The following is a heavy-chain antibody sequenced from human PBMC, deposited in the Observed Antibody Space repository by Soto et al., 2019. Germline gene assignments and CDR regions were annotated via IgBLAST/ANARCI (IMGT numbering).Heavy chain of an antibody. CDR3: ARDLYYDSSGYGY. V-gene: IGHV3-74*01. Sequence: PGGSLRLSCKGSGFTFSSFAIQWVRQAPGKGLVWVSRINSDGSRTSYADSVTGRFTISRDNAKNTLYLQMNSLRAEDTAVYYCARDLYYDSSGYGYWGQGTLVTVSS. J-gene: IGHJ4*02. CDR2: INSDGSRT. D-gene: IGHD3-22*01. CDR1: GFTFSSFA.